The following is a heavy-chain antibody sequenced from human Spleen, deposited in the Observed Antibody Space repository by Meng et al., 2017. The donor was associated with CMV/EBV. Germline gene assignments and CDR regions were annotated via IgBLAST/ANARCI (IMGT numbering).Heavy chain of an antibody. D-gene: IGHD2-21*02. CDR3: ARIERRRILKYCGSDCSTTDY. CDR1: GGSISSSNL. J-gene: IGHJ4*02. Sequence: QVQLQESGPGLVKPSGTLSLTCAVSGGSISSSNLWTWVRQVPGKGLEWIGEIYHSGGTNDNPSLKSRVTISVDKFKNQFSLKLGSVTAADTAVYYCARIERRRILKYCGSDCSTTDYWGQGTLVTVSS. CDR2: IYHSGGT. V-gene: IGHV4-4*02.